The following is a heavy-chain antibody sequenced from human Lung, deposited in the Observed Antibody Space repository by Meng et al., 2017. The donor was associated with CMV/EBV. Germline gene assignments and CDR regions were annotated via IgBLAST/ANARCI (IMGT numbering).Heavy chain of an antibody. V-gene: IGHV4-39*07. CDR2: IYYSGST. CDR3: ARDIYHTDIVVVRSDAFDI. CDR1: GGSISSSSYY. J-gene: IGHJ3*02. D-gene: IGHD2-2*01. Sequence: LXXTVSGGSISSSSYYWGWIRQPPGKGLEWIGSIYYSGSTYYNPSLKSRVTISVDTSKNQFSLKLSSVTAADTAVYYCARDIYHTDIVVVRSDAFDIWGQGTMVXVSS.